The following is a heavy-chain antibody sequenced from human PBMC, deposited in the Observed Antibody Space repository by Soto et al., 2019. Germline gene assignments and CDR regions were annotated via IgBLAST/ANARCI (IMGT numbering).Heavy chain of an antibody. CDR1: EFTFSNYE. Sequence: PGGSLRLSCVASEFTFSNYEMNWVRQAPGKGLEWVSYISSSGTIIYYTDSVKGRFTISRDNAKKSLYLQMNSLRADDTAVYYCVRFGGAAAGPGDYWGQGTLVTVSS. CDR2: ISSSGTII. D-gene: IGHD6-13*01. CDR3: VRFGGAAAGPGDY. J-gene: IGHJ4*02. V-gene: IGHV3-48*03.